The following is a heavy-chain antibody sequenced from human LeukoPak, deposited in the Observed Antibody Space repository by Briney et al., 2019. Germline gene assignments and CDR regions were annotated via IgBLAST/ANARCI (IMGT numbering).Heavy chain of an antibody. CDR3: AKYQTGTWTSYDSSDI. V-gene: IGHV3-21*01. CDR1: GFSFSSPG. D-gene: IGHD1-7*01. Sequence: GGSLRLSCTASGFSFSSPGMNWVRQAPGKGLEWVSSINGESTFKVYADSVKGRFTISRDNAKNSLYLQMDSLRAEDTAVYYCAKYQTGTWTSYDSSDIWGQGTLVTVSS. J-gene: IGHJ3*02. CDR2: INGESTFK.